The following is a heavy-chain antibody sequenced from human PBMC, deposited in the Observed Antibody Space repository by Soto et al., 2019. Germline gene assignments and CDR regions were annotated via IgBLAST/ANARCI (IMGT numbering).Heavy chain of an antibody. Sequence: ASVKVSCKASGYTFTSYGISWVRQAPGQGLEWMGWISAYNGNTNYAQKLQGRVTMTTDTSTSTAYMELRSLRSDDTAVYYCARHWGVPYDILTGFVYYMDVWGKGTTVTVSS. J-gene: IGHJ6*03. CDR2: ISAYNGNT. CDR3: ARHWGVPYDILTGFVYYMDV. D-gene: IGHD3-9*01. CDR1: GYTFTSYG. V-gene: IGHV1-18*01.